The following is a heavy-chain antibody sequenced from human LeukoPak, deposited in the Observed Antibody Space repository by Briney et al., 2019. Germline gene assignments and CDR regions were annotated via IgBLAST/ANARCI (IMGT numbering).Heavy chain of an antibody. V-gene: IGHV3-23*01. CDR2: IGTSGSTT. CDR1: GFTFRSYA. J-gene: IGHJ4*02. D-gene: IGHD2/OR15-2a*01. Sequence: GGSLRLSCAASGFTFRSYAMSWVRQAPGKGLEWVSAIGTSGSTTYYADSVKGRFTISRDNSKNTLSLQMSSLRAEDTALYYCAKVSSYATDYWGQGTLVTVSS. CDR3: AKVSSYATDY.